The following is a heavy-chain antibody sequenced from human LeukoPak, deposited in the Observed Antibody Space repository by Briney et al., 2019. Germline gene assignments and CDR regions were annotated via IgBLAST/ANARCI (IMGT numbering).Heavy chain of an antibody. Sequence: ASVKVSCKASGYIFTTYFIHWVRQAPGQGLEWMGWINSCNSDTNYVQKFQGRVTMTRDTSISTAYMELTRLRSDDTAVYYCAREGGYDILTGYQDYWGQGTLVTVSS. V-gene: IGHV1-2*02. CDR2: INSCNSDT. CDR1: GYIFTTYF. J-gene: IGHJ4*02. D-gene: IGHD3-9*01. CDR3: AREGGYDILTGYQDY.